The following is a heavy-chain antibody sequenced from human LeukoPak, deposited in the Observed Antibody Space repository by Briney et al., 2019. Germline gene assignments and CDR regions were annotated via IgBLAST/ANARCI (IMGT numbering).Heavy chain of an antibody. CDR3: AKEGYYGSGSFPDS. CDR1: GFTFSSYG. J-gene: IGHJ4*02. V-gene: IGHV3-30*18. D-gene: IGHD3-10*01. CDR2: ISHDGRNE. Sequence: GGSLRLSCEASGFTFSSYGMHWVRRAPGKGLEWMTVISHDGRNENYVESVKGRFTISRDNSKSTLYLQMNSLRVEDTAVYYCAKEGYYGSGSFPDSWGQGTLVIVSS.